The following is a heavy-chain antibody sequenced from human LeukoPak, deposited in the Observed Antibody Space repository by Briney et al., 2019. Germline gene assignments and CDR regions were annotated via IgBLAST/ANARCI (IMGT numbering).Heavy chain of an antibody. J-gene: IGHJ4*02. CDR3: ARPIEYSSSGGLLLFDY. Sequence: GGSLRLSCAASGFTFSSYAMSWVRQAPGKGLEWVSAISGSGGSTYYADSVKGRFTISRDNSKNTLYLQMNSLRAEDTAVYYCARPIEYSSSGGLLLFDYWGQGTLVTVSS. D-gene: IGHD6-6*01. CDR1: GFTFSSYA. CDR2: ISGSGGST. V-gene: IGHV3-23*01.